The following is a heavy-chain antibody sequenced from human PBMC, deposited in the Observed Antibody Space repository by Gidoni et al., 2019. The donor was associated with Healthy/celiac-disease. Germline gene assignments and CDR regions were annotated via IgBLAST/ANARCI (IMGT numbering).Heavy chain of an antibody. V-gene: IGHV4-39*01. D-gene: IGHD2-15*01. Sequence: QLQLQESGPGLVKPSETLSLTCTVSGGSISSSSYYWGWIRQHPGKGLGWIGRIYYSGSTYYDPSLQSRVTISVDTSKNQFSLKLSSVTAADPAVYYCARPKDSLNSFDYLCQGTLVTVSS. J-gene: IGHJ4*02. CDR2: IYYSGST. CDR1: GGSISSSSYY. CDR3: ARPKDSLNSFDY.